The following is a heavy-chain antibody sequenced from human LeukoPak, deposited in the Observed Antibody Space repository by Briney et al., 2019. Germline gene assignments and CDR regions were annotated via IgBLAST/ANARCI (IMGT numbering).Heavy chain of an antibody. J-gene: IGHJ3*02. CDR3: ARVDTAMVIAFDI. D-gene: IGHD5-18*01. Sequence: GGSLRLSCAASGFTFSDYYMSWIRQAPGKGLEWVSYISSSGSTIYYADSVKGRFTISRDNAKNSLYPQMNSLRAEDTAVYYCARVDTAMVIAFDIWGQGTMVTVSS. V-gene: IGHV3-11*01. CDR2: ISSSGSTI. CDR1: GFTFSDYY.